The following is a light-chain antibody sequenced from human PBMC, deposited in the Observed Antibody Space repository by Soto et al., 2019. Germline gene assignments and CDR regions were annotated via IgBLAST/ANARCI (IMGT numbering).Light chain of an antibody. Sequence: QSLPTHPPSLSLASGHSFTISFPEGISNIWADYDVHWYQLLPGSVPKLIIYCNINRPSGVPDRFSGSKSGTSPSLAITGLQAGDEADYYCQSYDSSMSGYVFGAWTKVTVL. CDR3: QSYDSSMSGYV. V-gene: IGLV1-40*01. J-gene: IGLJ1*01. CDR2: CNI. CDR1: ISNIWADYD.